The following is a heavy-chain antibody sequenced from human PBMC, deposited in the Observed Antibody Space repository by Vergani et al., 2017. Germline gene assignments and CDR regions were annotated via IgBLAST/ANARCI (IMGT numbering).Heavy chain of an antibody. Sequence: EVQLLESGGDLVQPGGSLRLSCAASGITFKNAWINWVRQAPGKGLEWIGRIRSKNDGGTADYAAPLKGRFTISRDDSKDSAFLLVNNLKTEDTAVYFCYTDYHDYWGQGTLVTVSS. CDR2: IRSKNDGGTA. CDR3: YTDYHDY. CDR1: GITFKNAW. D-gene: IGHD2-2*02. V-gene: IGHV3-15*01. J-gene: IGHJ4*02.